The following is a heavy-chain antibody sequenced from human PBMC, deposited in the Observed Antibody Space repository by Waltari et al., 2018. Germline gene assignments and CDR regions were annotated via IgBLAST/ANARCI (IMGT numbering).Heavy chain of an antibody. Sequence: QVTLRESGPALVKPTQTLTLTCPFSGFSLSTSGMCVSWIRQPPGKALEWLARIDWDDDKYYSTSLKTRLTISKDTSKNQVVLTMTNMDPVDTATYYCARCKDWALGAYMDVWGKGTTVTVSS. V-gene: IGHV2-70*15. CDR3: ARCKDWALGAYMDV. J-gene: IGHJ6*03. D-gene: IGHD3-3*01. CDR1: GFSLSTSGMC. CDR2: IDWDDDK.